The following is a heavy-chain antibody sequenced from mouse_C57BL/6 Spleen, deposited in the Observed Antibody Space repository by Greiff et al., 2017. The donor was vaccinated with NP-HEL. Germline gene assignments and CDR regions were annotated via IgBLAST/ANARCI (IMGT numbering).Heavy chain of an antibody. CDR2: ISYDGSN. J-gene: IGHJ3*01. V-gene: IGHV3-6*01. Sequence: ESGPGLVKPSQSLSLTCSVTGYSITSGYYWNWIRQFPGNKLEWMGYISYDGSNNYNPSLKNRISITRDTSKNQFFLKLNSVTTEDTATYYCARGDDYLFAYWGQGTLVTVSA. CDR1: GYSITSGYY. CDR3: ARGDDYLFAY. D-gene: IGHD2-4*01.